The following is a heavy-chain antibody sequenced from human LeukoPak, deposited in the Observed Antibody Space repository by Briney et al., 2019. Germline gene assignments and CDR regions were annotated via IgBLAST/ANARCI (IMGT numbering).Heavy chain of an antibody. J-gene: IGHJ4*02. CDR2: ISYDGSNK. CDR3: ATDPVFGVPIDDY. CDR1: GFTFSNYA. D-gene: IGHD3-3*01. Sequence: GGSLRLSCAASGFTFSNYAMNWVRRAPGKGLEWVAVISYDGSNKYYADPVKGRFTISRDNSKNTLYLQMNSLRAEDTAVYYCATDPVFGVPIDDYWGQGTLVTVSS. V-gene: IGHV3-30-3*02.